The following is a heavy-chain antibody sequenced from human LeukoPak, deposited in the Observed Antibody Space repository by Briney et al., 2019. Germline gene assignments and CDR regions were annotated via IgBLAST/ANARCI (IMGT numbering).Heavy chain of an antibody. D-gene: IGHD2-15*01. CDR1: GFTFSSYA. J-gene: IGHJ4*02. Sequence: GGSLRLSCAASGFTFSSYAMSWVRQAPGKGLEWVSAISGSGGSTYYADSVKGRFSISRDNSKNTLYLQMNSLRAQDTAVYYCTRDLNSGGSCWGQGALVTVSS. CDR2: ISGSGGST. CDR3: TRDLNSGGSC. V-gene: IGHV3-23*01.